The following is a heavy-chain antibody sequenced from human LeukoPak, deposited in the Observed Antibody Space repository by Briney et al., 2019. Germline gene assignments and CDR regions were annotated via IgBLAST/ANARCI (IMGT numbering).Heavy chain of an antibody. J-gene: IGHJ5*02. D-gene: IGHD3-10*01. V-gene: IGHV4-38-2*02. CDR3: ARGSRRYPSGSPPYNNWFDP. CDR1: GHSISSGYY. Sequence: IPSETLSLTCTVSGHSISSGYYWGWIRQPPGKGLEWIGSIYHSGRIYYNPSLKSRVTISVDTSKNQFSLKLSSVTAADTAVYYCARGSRRYPSGSPPYNNWFDPWGQGTLVTVSS. CDR2: IYHSGRI.